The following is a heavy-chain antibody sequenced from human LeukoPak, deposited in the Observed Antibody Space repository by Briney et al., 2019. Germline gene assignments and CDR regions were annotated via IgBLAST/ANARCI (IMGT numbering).Heavy chain of an antibody. J-gene: IGHJ4*02. D-gene: IGHD2-21*02. CDR1: GFTFSSYG. V-gene: IGHV3-30*18. CDR3: AKDLERHIVVVTASAVDY. CDR2: IWYGGSNK. Sequence: GRSLRLSCAASGFTFSSYGMHWVRQAPGKGLEWVAVIWYGGSNKYYADSVKGRFTISRDNSKNTLYLQMNSLRAEDTAVYYCAKDLERHIVVVTASAVDYWGQGTLVTVSS.